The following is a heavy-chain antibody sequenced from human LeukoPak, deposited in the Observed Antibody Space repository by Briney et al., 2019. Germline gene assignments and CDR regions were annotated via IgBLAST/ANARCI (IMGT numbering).Heavy chain of an antibody. V-gene: IGHV5-51*01. D-gene: IGHD3-22*01. J-gene: IGHJ4*02. Sequence: GESLKISCKGSGYSFTNYWIGWVRQMPGKGLEWMGIIYPADSDTRYSPSFQDQVTISADKSISTAYLQWSSLKASDTAMYYCARLSNYYDSSGFGDYWGQGTLVTVSS. CDR1: GYSFTNYW. CDR3: ARLSNYYDSSGFGDY. CDR2: IYPADSDT.